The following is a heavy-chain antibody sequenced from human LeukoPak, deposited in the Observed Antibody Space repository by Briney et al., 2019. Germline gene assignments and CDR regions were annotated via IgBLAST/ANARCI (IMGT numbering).Heavy chain of an antibody. CDR3: AKDSHGSEIFDY. J-gene: IGHJ4*02. V-gene: IGHV3-11*04. Sequence: GGSLRLSCAASGFTFSDYNMRWIRQAPGKGLEWVSSISRSGSTKYYADSVKGRFTISRDNAKNSLFLQMNSLRAEDTAVYYCAKDSHGSEIFDYWGQGTLVTVSS. D-gene: IGHD3-10*01. CDR1: GFTFSDYN. CDR2: ISRSGSTK.